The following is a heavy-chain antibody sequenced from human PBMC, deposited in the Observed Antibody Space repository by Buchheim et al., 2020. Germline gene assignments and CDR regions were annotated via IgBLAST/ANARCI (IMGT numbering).Heavy chain of an antibody. D-gene: IGHD3-22*01. CDR3: ARLGIVVGASHFDY. CDR2: TYYSGST. CDR1: GGSISSYY. J-gene: IGHJ4*02. Sequence: QVQLQESGPGLVKPSETLSLTCTVSGGSISSYYWSWIRQPPGKGLEWIGYTYYSGSTNYNPSLKSRVTISVDTSKNQFSLKLNSMTAADTAVYYFARLGIVVGASHFDYWGQGTL. V-gene: IGHV4-59*01.